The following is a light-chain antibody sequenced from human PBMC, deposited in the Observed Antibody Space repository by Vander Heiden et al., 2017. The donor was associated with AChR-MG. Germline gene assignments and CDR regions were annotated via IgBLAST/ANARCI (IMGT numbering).Light chain of an antibody. V-gene: IGLV1-40*01. J-gene: IGLJ3*02. CDR1: SSNIGAGYD. CDR3: QSYESSLSGSNWV. CDR2: GNN. Sequence: QSVLTQPPSVSGAPGQRVPISCTGSSSNIGAGYDVHWYQQFPGTAPKLLIYGNNNRPSGVPDRFSGSKSGTSASLAITGLQADDEAGYYCQSYESSLSGSNWVFGGGTKLTVL.